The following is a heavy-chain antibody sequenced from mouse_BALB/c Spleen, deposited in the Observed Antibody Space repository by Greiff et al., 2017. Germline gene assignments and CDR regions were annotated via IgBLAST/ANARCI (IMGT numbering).Heavy chain of an antibody. Sequence: EVKLQESGPELVKPGASMKISCKASGYSFTGYTMNWVKQSHGKSLEWIGRINPYNGDTFYNQKFKGKATLTVDKSSSTAHMELLSLTSEDSAVYYCGRSGGSERAMDYWGQGTSVTVSS. CDR2: INPYNGDT. CDR3: GRSGGSERAMDY. D-gene: IGHD1-1*02. CDR1: GYSFTGYT. J-gene: IGHJ4*01. V-gene: IGHV1-37*01.